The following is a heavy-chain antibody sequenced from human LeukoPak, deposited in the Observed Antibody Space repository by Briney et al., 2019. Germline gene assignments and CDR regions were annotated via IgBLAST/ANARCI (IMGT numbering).Heavy chain of an antibody. V-gene: IGHV3-21*01. J-gene: IGHJ6*02. CDR2: ISSSSSYI. CDR1: GFTFSSYS. Sequence: GGSLRLSCAASGFTFSSYSMNWVRQAPGKGLEWVSSISSSSSYIYYADSVKGRFTISRDNAKNSLHLQMNSLRAEDTAVYYCARVGSRLYYYGMDVWGQGTTVTVSS. CDR3: ARVGSRLYYYGMDV.